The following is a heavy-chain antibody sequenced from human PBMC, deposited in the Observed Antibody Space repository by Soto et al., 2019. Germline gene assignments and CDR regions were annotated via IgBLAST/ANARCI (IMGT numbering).Heavy chain of an antibody. CDR1: GGTVSSYA. V-gene: IGHV1-69*13. Sequence: SVKVSCKVSGGTVSSYAISWVRQAPGQGLEWMGGIIPIFGTANYAQKFQGRVTITADESTSTAYMELSSLRSEDTAVYYCARGAKLQYPYYYYGMDVWGKGTTVTVSS. J-gene: IGHJ6*04. D-gene: IGHD4-4*01. CDR2: IIPIFGTA. CDR3: ARGAKLQYPYYYYGMDV.